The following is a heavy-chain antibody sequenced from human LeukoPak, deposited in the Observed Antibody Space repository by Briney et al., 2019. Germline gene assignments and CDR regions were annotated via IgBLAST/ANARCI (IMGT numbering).Heavy chain of an antibody. V-gene: IGHV3-48*01. CDR3: ARSSSRYCSGGSCYSGVLGYFDY. J-gene: IGHJ4*02. D-gene: IGHD2-15*01. CDR1: GFSFSSYA. CDR2: ISSSRRTI. Sequence: GGSLRLSCATSGFSFSSYAMSWVRQAPGKGLEWVSYISSSRRTISYADSVKGRFTISRDNAKNSLYLQMNSLRAEDTAVYYCARSSSRYCSGGSCYSGVLGYFDYWGQGTLVTVSS.